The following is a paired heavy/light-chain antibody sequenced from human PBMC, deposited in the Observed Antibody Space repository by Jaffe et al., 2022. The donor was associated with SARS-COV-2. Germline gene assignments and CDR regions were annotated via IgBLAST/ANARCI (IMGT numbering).Heavy chain of an antibody. J-gene: IGHJ4*02. CDR1: GFIFNDYS. V-gene: IGHV3-21*06. D-gene: IGHD3-22*01. CDR3: ARDMYYYDSSSNAFDY. CDR2: ISRSSDYI. Sequence: EVKLVESGGGLVKPGGSLRLSCEASGFIFNDYSMHWLRQAPGKGLEWVSSISRSSDYIFDADSVKGRFTISRDNAKNSVYLQMSNLRTEDTAVYYCARDMYYYDSSSNAFDYWGQGTLVTVSS.
Light chain of an antibody. CDR2: LNSDGSH. Sequence: QVVVTQSPSASASLGASVRLTCTLSSGHSTYAIAWHQQQPEKGPRFLMKLNSDGSHTKGDGVPDRFSGSSSGAERYLTISSLQPEDEADYHCQTWDTGVLGVFGGGTKLTVL. CDR1: SGHSTYA. V-gene: IGLV4-69*01. J-gene: IGLJ3*02. CDR3: QTWDTGVLGV.